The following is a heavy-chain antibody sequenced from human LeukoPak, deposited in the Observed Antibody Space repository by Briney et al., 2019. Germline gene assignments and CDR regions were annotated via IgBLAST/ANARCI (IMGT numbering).Heavy chain of an antibody. J-gene: IGHJ4*02. CDR1: VFTFSSYS. D-gene: IGHD5-24*01. CDR3: VKEDGWVQYAH. Sequence: GGALRLSCAASVFTFSSYSMNWVRQARGKGLEWVSGISAGADITYYAESVKGGFTRSRENSKNTLYLHMNSLSAEDAAVYYCVKEDGWVQYAHWGQGTPVTVSS. V-gene: IGHV3-23*01. CDR2: ISAGADIT.